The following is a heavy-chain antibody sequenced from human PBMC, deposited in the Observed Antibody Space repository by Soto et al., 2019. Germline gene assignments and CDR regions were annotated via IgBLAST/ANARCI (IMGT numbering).Heavy chain of an antibody. CDR3: ARVGAYFGESDYFDH. D-gene: IGHD3-10*01. J-gene: IGHJ4*01. Sequence: GGSLRLSYAASVFTFSIYRMNLVRQSPGNGLEWVSSISRNSADISDSDSVKGRFIISRDNPRTSLYLHMNSLSAEDTAVYYCARVGAYFGESDYFDHRG. CDR2: ISRNSADI. CDR1: VFTFSIYR. V-gene: IGHV3-21*04.